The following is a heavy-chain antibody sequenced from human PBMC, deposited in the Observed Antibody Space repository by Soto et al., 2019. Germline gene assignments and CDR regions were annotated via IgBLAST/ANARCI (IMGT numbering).Heavy chain of an antibody. Sequence: QVQLVQSGAEVKKPGSSVKVSCKASGGTFSSYAISWVRQAPGQGREWMGGIIPIFGTANYAQKFQGRVTITADESTSTAYMELSSLSSEDTAVYYCARDGGDAPPMNDAFDIWGQGTMVTVSS. D-gene: IGHD2-21*02. CDR2: IIPIFGTA. CDR3: ARDGGDAPPMNDAFDI. J-gene: IGHJ3*02. V-gene: IGHV1-69*01. CDR1: GGTFSSYA.